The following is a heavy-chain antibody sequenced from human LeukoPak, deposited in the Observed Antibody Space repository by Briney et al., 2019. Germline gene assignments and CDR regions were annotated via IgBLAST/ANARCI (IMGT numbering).Heavy chain of an antibody. CDR3: ARVKFDQFFGGSYWFDP. CDR1: GYTFTGYY. CDR2: INPNSGGT. D-gene: IGHD1-26*01. Sequence: ASVKVSCTASGYTFTGYYMHWVRQAPGQGLEWMGWINPNSGGTNYAQKFQGRVTMTRDTSISTAYMELSRLRSDDTAVYYCARVKFDQFFGGSYWFDPWGQGTLVTVSS. V-gene: IGHV1-2*02. J-gene: IGHJ5*02.